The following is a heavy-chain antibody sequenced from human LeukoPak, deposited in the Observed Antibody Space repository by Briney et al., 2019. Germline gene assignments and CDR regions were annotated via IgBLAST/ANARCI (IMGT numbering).Heavy chain of an antibody. V-gene: IGHV4-59*08. J-gene: IGHJ4*02. CDR2: IYYSGST. CDR3: ARRKIHYFDY. Sequence: SETLSLTCTVSGGSISSYYWSWIRQPPGKGLEWIGYIYYSGSTNYNPSLKSRVTISVDTSKNQFSLKLSSVTAADTAVYYCARRKIHYFDYWGQGTLVTVSS. CDR1: GGSISSYY.